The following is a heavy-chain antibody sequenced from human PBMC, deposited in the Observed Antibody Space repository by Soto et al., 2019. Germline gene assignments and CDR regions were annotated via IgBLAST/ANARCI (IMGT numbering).Heavy chain of an antibody. CDR1: GYSFPIHW. CDR3: ARSYDSAILNAFDV. V-gene: IGHV5-51*01. Sequence: GESLKISCQGSGYSFPIHWIGWVRQMPGKGLEWMGIIYPGDSDTTYSPSFQGRVTFAADKSINTAYLQWSSLQASDTGMYYCARSYDSAILNAFDVWGQGTMVTVSS. J-gene: IGHJ3*01. D-gene: IGHD3-10*01. CDR2: IYPGDSDT.